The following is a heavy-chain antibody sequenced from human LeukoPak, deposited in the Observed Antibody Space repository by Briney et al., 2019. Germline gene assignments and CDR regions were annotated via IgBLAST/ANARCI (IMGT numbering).Heavy chain of an antibody. D-gene: IGHD3-3*01. Sequence: ASVKVSCKASGYTYTSYGISLVRQAPGQGLEWMGWISAYNGNTNYAQKLQGRVTMTTDTSTSTAYMELRSLRSDDTAVYYCARDAADFWSGYYLGDWFDPWGQGTLVTVSS. CDR3: ARDAADFWSGYYLGDWFDP. CDR2: ISAYNGNT. CDR1: GYTYTSYG. J-gene: IGHJ5*02. V-gene: IGHV1-18*01.